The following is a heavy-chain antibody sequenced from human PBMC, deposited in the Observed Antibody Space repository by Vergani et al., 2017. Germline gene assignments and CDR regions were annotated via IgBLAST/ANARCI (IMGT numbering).Heavy chain of an antibody. J-gene: IGHJ4*02. D-gene: IGHD3-10*01. CDR2: ISSSSSYI. CDR3: ARSGITMVRGVID. Sequence: EVQLVESGGGLVQPGGSLRLSCAASGFTFSSYSMNWVRQAPGKGLEWVSSISSSSSYIYYADSVKGRFTISRDNAKNSLYLQMNSLRAEDTAVYYCARSGITMVRGVIDWGQGTLVTVSS. CDR1: GFTFSSYS. V-gene: IGHV3-21*01.